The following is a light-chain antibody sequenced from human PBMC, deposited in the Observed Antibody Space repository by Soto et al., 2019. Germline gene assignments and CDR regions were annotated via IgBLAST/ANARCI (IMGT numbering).Light chain of an antibody. CDR3: SSYTSSSPVV. CDR2: EVS. J-gene: IGLJ2*01. Sequence: QSALTQPASVSGSRGQSITISCTGTSSDVGGYNYVSWYQQHPGKAPKLMIYEVSNRPSGVSNRFSGSKSGNTASLTISGLQAEDEADYYCSSYTSSSPVVFGGGTKLTVL. V-gene: IGLV2-14*01. CDR1: SSDVGGYNY.